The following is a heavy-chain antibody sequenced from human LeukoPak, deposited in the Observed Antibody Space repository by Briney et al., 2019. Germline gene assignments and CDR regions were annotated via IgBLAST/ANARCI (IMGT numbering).Heavy chain of an antibody. CDR3: AKEADDWYPRPFDY. CDR2: IRYDGNNK. Sequence: GGSLRLSCAASGFTFSSYGMHWVRQAPGKGLEWVAFIRYDGNNKNYADSVKGRFTISRDNSKNTLYLQMNSLRAEDTAVYYCAKEADDWYPRPFDYWGQGTLVTVSS. CDR1: GFTFSSYG. D-gene: IGHD3-9*01. J-gene: IGHJ4*02. V-gene: IGHV3-30*02.